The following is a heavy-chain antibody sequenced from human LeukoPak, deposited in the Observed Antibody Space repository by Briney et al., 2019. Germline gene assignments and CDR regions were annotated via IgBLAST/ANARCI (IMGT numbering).Heavy chain of an antibody. V-gene: IGHV1-18*01. Sequence: GASVKVSCKASGYTFTSYGISWVRQAPGQGLEWMGWINAGNGNTKYSQKFQGRVTMTRNTSISTAYMELSSLRSEDTAVYYCNYVEGYYYYGMDVWGQGTTVTVSS. CDR2: INAGNGNT. J-gene: IGHJ6*02. CDR1: GYTFTSYG. D-gene: IGHD1-7*01. CDR3: NYVEGYYYYGMDV.